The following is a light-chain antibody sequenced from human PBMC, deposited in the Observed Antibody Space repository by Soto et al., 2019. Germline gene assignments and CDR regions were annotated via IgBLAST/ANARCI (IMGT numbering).Light chain of an antibody. CDR2: DAS. CDR1: QTISTW. V-gene: IGKV1-5*01. Sequence: DIQVTQSPPTLSASVGDRVTITCRASQTISTWMAWYQQKPGKAPKLLVYDASTLQSGVASRFSGSGSGTEFTLIISGLHPHDSAPYPCQQYTNTNNPWMFGQGTKVDIK. J-gene: IGKJ1*01. CDR3: QQYTNTNNPWM.